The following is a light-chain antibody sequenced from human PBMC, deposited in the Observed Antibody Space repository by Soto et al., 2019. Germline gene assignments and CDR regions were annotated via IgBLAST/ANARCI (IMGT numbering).Light chain of an antibody. J-gene: IGKJ3*01. V-gene: IGKV3-15*01. Sequence: ERVMTQSPATLSVSPGERATLSCRASQTVGINLAGYQQKPGQAPRLLIYDASTRATGIPARFSGSASGTDFTLTITSLQSKDLADYYCQQYNNWPGTFGPGTKVDVK. CDR3: QQYNNWPGT. CDR1: QTVGIN. CDR2: DAS.